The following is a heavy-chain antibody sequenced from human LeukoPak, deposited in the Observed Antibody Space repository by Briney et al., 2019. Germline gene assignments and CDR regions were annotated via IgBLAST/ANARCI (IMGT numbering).Heavy chain of an antibody. CDR1: GGSFSGYY. J-gene: IGHJ4*02. CDR3: ARSGWELLDFDY. D-gene: IGHD1-26*01. CDR2: INHSGST. Sequence: SETLSLTCAVYGGSFSGYYWSWIRPPPGKGLEWIGEINHSGSTNYNPSLKSRVTISVDTSKNQFSLKLSSVTAADTAVYYCARSGWELLDFDYWGQGTLVTVSS. V-gene: IGHV4-34*01.